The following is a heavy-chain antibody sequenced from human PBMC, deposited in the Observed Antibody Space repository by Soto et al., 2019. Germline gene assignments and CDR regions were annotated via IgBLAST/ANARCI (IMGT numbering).Heavy chain of an antibody. J-gene: IGHJ4*02. D-gene: IGHD5-12*01. CDR1: GGSFSDYS. Sequence: SETLSLTCAVYGGSFSDYSWTWIRQPPGKGLEWIGEINHSGSTYYNPSLKSRVTISVDTSKNQFSLKLTSVTAADTAKYFCAREGNLGRWLQPLDFWGQGTLVTVSS. CDR2: INHSGST. CDR3: AREGNLGRWLQPLDF. V-gene: IGHV4-34*01.